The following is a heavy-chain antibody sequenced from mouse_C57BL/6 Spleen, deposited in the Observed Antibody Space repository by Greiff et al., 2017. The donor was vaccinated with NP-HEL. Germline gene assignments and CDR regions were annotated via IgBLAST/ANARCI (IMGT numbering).Heavy chain of an antibody. J-gene: IGHJ4*01. Sequence: VQRVESGAELVKPGASVKLSCKASGYTFTEYTIHWVKQRSGQGLEWIGWFYPGSGSIKYNEKFKDKATLTADKSSSTVYMELSRLTSEDSAVYFCARHEEEGATLGAMDYWGQGTSVTVSS. CDR2: FYPGSGSI. V-gene: IGHV1-62-2*01. D-gene: IGHD4-1*01. CDR3: ARHEEEGATLGAMDY. CDR1: GYTFTEYT.